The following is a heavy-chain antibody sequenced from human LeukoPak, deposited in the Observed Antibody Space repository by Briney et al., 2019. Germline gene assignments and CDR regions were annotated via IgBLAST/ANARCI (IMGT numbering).Heavy chain of an antibody. D-gene: IGHD2-2*01. V-gene: IGHV3-33*01. CDR1: GFTFSSYG. CDR2: IWYDGSNK. Sequence: PGRSLRLSCAASGFTFSSYGMPWVRQAPGKGLEWVAVIWYDGSNKYYADSVKGRFTISRDNSKNTLYLQMNSLRAEDTAVYYCARDLEVSSTYLRSSYYYGMDVWGQGTTVTVSS. J-gene: IGHJ6*02. CDR3: ARDLEVSSTYLRSSYYYGMDV.